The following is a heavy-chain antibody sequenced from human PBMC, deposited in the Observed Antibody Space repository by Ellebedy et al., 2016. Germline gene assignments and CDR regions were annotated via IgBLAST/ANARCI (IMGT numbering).Heavy chain of an antibody. V-gene: IGHV3-15*01. D-gene: IGHD2-2*01. CDR3: TTLGYCTTARCYATDGGAFDI. CDR1: GIIFSDAW. CDR2: IKSKVNGETT. J-gene: IGHJ3*02. Sequence: GGSLRLXXAGSGIIFSDAWMSWVRQAPGKGLEWVGRIKSKVNGETTDYAAPIKGRFTISRDDSRNTLYLDMNSLKTEDTAMYYCTTLGYCTTARCYATDGGAFDIWGQGTPVTVSS.